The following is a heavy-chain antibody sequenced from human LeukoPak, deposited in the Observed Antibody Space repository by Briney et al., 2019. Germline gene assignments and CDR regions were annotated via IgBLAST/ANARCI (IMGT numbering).Heavy chain of an antibody. Sequence: GGSLRLSCEASGFTLEDFGMSWVRQAPGKGLEWVSYISSSSSTIYYADSAKGRFTISRANAKNSLYLQMNSLRAEDTAVYYCAREELGYCSGGSCYATDYWGQGTLVTVSS. D-gene: IGHD2-15*01. J-gene: IGHJ4*02. CDR1: GFTLEDFG. CDR3: AREELGYCSGGSCYATDY. V-gene: IGHV3-48*01. CDR2: ISSSSSTI.